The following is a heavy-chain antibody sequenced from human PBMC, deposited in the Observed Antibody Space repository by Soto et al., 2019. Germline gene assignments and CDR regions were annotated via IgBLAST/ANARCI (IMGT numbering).Heavy chain of an antibody. D-gene: IGHD1-26*01. CDR3: ARWVGATSFDY. J-gene: IGHJ4*02. CDR2: IYYSGST. Sequence: QVQLQESGPGLVKPSQTLSLNCTVSGGSISSGGYYWRWIRQHPGKGLEWIGYIYYSGSTYYNPSLKSRVTTPVDTSKNQFSLKLSSVTAADTAVYYCARWVGATSFDYGGQGTLVTVSS. V-gene: IGHV4-31*03. CDR1: GGSISSGGYY.